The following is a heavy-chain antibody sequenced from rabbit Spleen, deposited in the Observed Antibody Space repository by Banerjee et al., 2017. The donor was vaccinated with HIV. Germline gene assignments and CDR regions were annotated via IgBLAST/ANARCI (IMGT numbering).Heavy chain of an antibody. Sequence: EESGGGLVQPEGSLTLTCTASRFSFSSSYWVCWVRQAPGEGLEWIACIYTGSSGSTDYASWAKGRFIISKTSSTTVTLQMTSLTAADTATYFCARDTATSFSTYGMDLWGPGTLVTVS. CDR3: ARDTATSFSTYGMDL. J-gene: IGHJ6*01. V-gene: IGHV1S45*01. D-gene: IGHD1-1*01. CDR2: IYTGSSGST. CDR1: RFSFSSSYW.